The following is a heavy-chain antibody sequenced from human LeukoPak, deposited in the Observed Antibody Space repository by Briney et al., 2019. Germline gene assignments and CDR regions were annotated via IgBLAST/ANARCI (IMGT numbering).Heavy chain of an antibody. V-gene: IGHV1-2*02. D-gene: IGHD3-3*01. CDR2: VNPKTGGT. CDR3: AREFSSKLEWLSYVTGDDAFDV. CDR1: GYSFTGYH. Sequence: ASVKVSCKAFGYSFTGYHLHWVRQAPRQGLEWMGWVNPKTGGTNYARKFQGRVTMTRDTSISTVNMELSRLTSDDTAVYYCAREFSSKLEWLSYVTGDDAFDVWGQGTMITVS. J-gene: IGHJ3*01.